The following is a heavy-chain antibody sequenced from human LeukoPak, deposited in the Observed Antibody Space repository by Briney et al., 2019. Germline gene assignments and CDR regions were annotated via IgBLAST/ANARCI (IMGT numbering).Heavy chain of an antibody. D-gene: IGHD3-10*01. CDR3: ARQLWFGELSNDSFDY. V-gene: IGHV4-39*01. CDR1: GGSISSSSYY. J-gene: IGHJ4*02. CDR2: IYYSGST. Sequence: PSETLSLTCSVSGGSISSSSYYWGWIRQPPGEGLEWIGSIYYSGSTYYNPSLKSRVTISVDTSKNQFSLKLSSVTAADTAVYYCARQLWFGELSNDSFDYWGLGTLVTVSS.